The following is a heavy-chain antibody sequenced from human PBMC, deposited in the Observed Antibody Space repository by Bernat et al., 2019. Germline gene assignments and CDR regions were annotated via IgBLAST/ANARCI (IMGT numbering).Heavy chain of an antibody. J-gene: IGHJ6*02. D-gene: IGHD2-2*01. CDR2: ISGYNGNT. Sequence: QVQLLQSGAEVKKPGASVKVSCKTSGYTFSTYAITWVRQAPGQGLEWVGWISGYNGNTRYGEKFQGRVTMTTDTSTSTAYMELRSLRSEDTAVYYCVAAHTSSDCRSTNWPRGNYYYGVDVWGQGTTVTVSS. CDR1: GYTFSTYA. CDR3: VAAHTSSDCRSTNWPRGNYYYGVDV. V-gene: IGHV1-18*01.